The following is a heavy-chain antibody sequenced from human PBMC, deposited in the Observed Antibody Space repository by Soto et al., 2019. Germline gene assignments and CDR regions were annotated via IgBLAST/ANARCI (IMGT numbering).Heavy chain of an antibody. CDR1: GFTFSYYG. D-gene: IGHD5-12*01. CDR2: ISGSGGST. J-gene: IGHJ4*02. V-gene: IGHV3-23*01. CDR3: AKDLGVATITSDY. Sequence: GGSLRLSCAASGFTFSYYGMSWARQAPGKGLEWVSAISGSGGSTYYADSVKGRFTISRDNSKNTLYLQMNSLRAEDTAVYYCAKDLGVATITSDYWGQGTLVTVS.